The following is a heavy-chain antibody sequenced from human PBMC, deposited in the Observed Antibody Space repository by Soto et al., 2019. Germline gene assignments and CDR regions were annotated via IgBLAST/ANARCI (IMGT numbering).Heavy chain of an antibody. Sequence: QVQLQESGPGLVKPSETLSLTCTVSGGSISSYYWSWIRQPPGKGLERIGYIYYSGSTNYNPSLKSRVTTSVDTSKHQFSLKLSPVTAADTAVYYGARGRIQLWYPFDYWGQGTLVTVSS. D-gene: IGHD5-18*01. CDR3: ARGRIQLWYPFDY. J-gene: IGHJ4*02. CDR2: IYYSGST. V-gene: IGHV4-59*12. CDR1: GGSISSYY.